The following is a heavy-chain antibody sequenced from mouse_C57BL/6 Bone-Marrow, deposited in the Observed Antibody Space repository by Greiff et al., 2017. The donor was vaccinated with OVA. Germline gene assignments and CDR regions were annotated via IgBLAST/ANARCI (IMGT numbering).Heavy chain of an antibody. Sequence: VQLQPSGAELVRPGASVKLSCTASGFNIKDDYMHWVKERPEPGLEWIGWIDPENGDTEYAAKFQGKATITADTSSKTGYLHLSSLTSEDTAVYYCTTYRYWGQGTTLTVSS. V-gene: IGHV14-4*01. CDR3: TTYRY. J-gene: IGHJ2*01. CDR2: IDPENGDT. CDR1: GFNIKDDY.